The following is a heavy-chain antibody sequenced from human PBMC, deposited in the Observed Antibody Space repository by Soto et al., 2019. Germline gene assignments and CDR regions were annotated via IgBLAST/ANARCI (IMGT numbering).Heavy chain of an antibody. D-gene: IGHD4-17*01. J-gene: IGHJ6*03. V-gene: IGHV1-18*01. CDR1: GYTFTSYG. Sequence: ASLKVSCKASGYTFTSYGISWVRQAPGQGLEWMGWISAYNGNTNYAQKLQGRVTMTTDTSTSTAYMELRSLRSDDTAVYYCARDQDSYGDQGDTKYYYYMDVWGKGTTVTVSS. CDR3: ARDQDSYGDQGDTKYYYYMDV. CDR2: ISAYNGNT.